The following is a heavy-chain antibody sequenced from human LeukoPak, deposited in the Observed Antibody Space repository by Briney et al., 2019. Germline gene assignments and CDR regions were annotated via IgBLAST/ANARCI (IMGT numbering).Heavy chain of an antibody. CDR1: GFTFDAHG. D-gene: IGHD1-26*01. Sequence: GGSLRLSCAASGFTFDAHGMSWVRQAPGKGLECVSGINWNGGSTDYADSVKGRFTISRDNAKDSLYLQMNSLRVEDTALYYCARDPYGGGNYPPDYWGQGILVTVSS. CDR2: INWNGGST. CDR3: ARDPYGGGNYPPDY. V-gene: IGHV3-20*04. J-gene: IGHJ4*02.